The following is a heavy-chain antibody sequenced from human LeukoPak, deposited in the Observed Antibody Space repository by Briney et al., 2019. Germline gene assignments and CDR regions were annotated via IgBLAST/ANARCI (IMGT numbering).Heavy chain of an antibody. D-gene: IGHD3-3*01. CDR2: FDPEDGET. CDR1: GYTLTELS. V-gene: IGHV1-24*01. Sequence: ASVKVSCKVSGYTLTELSMHWVRQAPGKGLEWMGGFDPEDGETIYAQKFQGRVTMTEDTSTDTAYMELSSLRSEDTAVYYCATDEKRYDFWSGKFDYWGQGTLVTVSS. J-gene: IGHJ4*02. CDR3: ATDEKRYDFWSGKFDY.